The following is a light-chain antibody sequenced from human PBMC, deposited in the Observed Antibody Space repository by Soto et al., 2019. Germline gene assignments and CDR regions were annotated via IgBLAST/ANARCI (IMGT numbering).Light chain of an antibody. CDR2: EVS. CDR1: SSDVGGYNF. CDR3: TSKTDNSPVM. V-gene: IGLV2-14*01. J-gene: IGLJ3*02. Sequence: QSALTQPASVSGSFGQSITISCTGTSSDVGGYNFISWYQHHPGKAPKLMIYEVSNRPSGVSDRFSGSKAGNTASLTISRLQADDEADYYCTSKTDNSPVMFGVGTKLTVL.